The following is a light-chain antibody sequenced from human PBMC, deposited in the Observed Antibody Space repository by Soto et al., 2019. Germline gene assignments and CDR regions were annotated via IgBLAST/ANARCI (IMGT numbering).Light chain of an antibody. CDR3: QQYGGSTLVT. V-gene: IGKV3-20*01. Sequence: ETVLTQSPGTLSLSPGERATLSCRASQSISSGYLAWYQHRPGQAPRLLISGASNRATGIPDSFSGRGSGTVFTITISRLEPEDFAVYECQQYGGSTLVTFGGGTKVETK. CDR1: QSISSGY. CDR2: GAS. J-gene: IGKJ4*01.